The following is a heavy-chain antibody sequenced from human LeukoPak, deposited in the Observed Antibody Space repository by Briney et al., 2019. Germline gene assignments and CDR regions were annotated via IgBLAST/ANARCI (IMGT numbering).Heavy chain of an antibody. CDR2: ISPSGDIK. V-gene: IGHV3-23*01. CDR3: AKDDAWLQYND. Sequence: GGSLRLSCVASGFTFSRHGMNWVRQAPGKGLEWVSGISPSGDIKYYVDSVKGRFAVSRDNSKNTLYLQINSLRDEDTAVYYCAKDDAWLQYNDWGQGTLVTVSS. CDR1: GFTFSRHG. D-gene: IGHD5-24*01. J-gene: IGHJ4*02.